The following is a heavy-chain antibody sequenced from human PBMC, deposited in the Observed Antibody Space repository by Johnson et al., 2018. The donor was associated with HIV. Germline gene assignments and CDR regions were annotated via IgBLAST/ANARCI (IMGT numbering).Heavy chain of an antibody. CDR3: ARSRSTRIAADAFDI. J-gene: IGHJ3*02. V-gene: IGHV3-30*19. CDR1: GYTFSSYG. CDR2: TWYDGSNK. Sequence: QVQLVESGGGVVQPGRSLRLSCAASGYTFSSYGMHWVRQAPGKELEWVAVTWYDGSNKYYADSVKGRFTISSDNSKNTLYLQMNSLRAEDTAVYYCARSRSTRIAADAFDIWGQGTMVTVSS. D-gene: IGHD6-13*01.